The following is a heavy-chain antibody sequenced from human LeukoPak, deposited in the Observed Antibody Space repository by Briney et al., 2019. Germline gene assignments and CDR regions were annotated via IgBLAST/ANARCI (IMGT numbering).Heavy chain of an antibody. CDR3: AHYNPDSGSHDY. J-gene: IGHJ4*02. D-gene: IGHD3-10*01. V-gene: IGHV4-34*01. CDR1: GGSFSGYY. CDR2: INHSGST. Sequence: PSETLSLTCAVYGGSFSGYYWSWIRQPPGKGLEWIGEINHSGSTNYNPSLKSRVTISVDTSKNQFSLKLSSVTAADTAVYYCAHYNPDSGSHDYWGQGTLVTVSS.